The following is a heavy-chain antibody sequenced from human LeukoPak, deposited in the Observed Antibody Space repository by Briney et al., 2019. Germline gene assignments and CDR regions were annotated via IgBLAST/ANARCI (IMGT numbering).Heavy chain of an antibody. D-gene: IGHD6-6*01. CDR3: ARATSSRGSSSFPFDY. V-gene: IGHV4-59*01. J-gene: IGHJ4*02. CDR1: GVSISSYY. CDR2: IYYSGST. Sequence: TSETLSLTCTVSGVSISSYYWSWIRQPPGKGLEWIAYIYYSGSTNYNPSLKSRVTISVDTYKNKISLKLSSVTAADTAVYYCARATSSRGSSSFPFDYWGQGTLVTVSS.